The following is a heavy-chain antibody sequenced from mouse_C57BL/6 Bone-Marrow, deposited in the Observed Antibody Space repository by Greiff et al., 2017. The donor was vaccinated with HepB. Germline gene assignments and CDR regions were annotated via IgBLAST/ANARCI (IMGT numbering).Heavy chain of an antibody. Sequence: VQLQQPGAELVKPGASVKMSCKASGYTFTSYWITWVKQRPGQGLEWIGDIYPGSGSTNYNEKFKIKATLTVDTSSSTAYMQLSSLTSEDSAVYYCARSYYSLYYYAMDYWGQGTSVTVSS. CDR1: GYTFTSYW. CDR3: ARSYYSLYYYAMDY. J-gene: IGHJ4*01. CDR2: IYPGSGST. V-gene: IGHV1-55*01. D-gene: IGHD2-12*01.